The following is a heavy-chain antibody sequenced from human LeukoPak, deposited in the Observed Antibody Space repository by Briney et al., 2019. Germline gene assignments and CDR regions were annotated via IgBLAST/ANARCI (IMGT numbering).Heavy chain of an antibody. CDR2: ISWNSGSI. Sequence: SLRLSCAASGFTFDDYAMHWVRQAPGKGLVWVSGISWNSGSIGYADSVKGRFTISRDNANNSLYLQMNSLRAEDTALYYCAKDIESGSSGWLYYYYYGMDVWGQGTTVTVSS. CDR1: GFTFDDYA. D-gene: IGHD6-19*01. V-gene: IGHV3-9*01. CDR3: AKDIESGSSGWLYYYYYGMDV. J-gene: IGHJ6*02.